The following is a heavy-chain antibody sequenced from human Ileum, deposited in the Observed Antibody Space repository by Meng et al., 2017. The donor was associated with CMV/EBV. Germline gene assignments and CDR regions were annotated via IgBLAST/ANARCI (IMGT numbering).Heavy chain of an antibody. J-gene: IGHJ4*02. CDR1: GFTFSNYG. Sequence: GGSLRLSCAASGFTFSNYGVHWVRQAPGKGLEWLTIISHDGNNENYAASVRGRFSISRDNSKNTVYLQVDSLRVEDTGVYFCARACGPYCYFADNWGQGTLVTVSS. D-gene: IGHD2-21*02. CDR2: ISHDGNNE. CDR3: ARACGPYCYFADN. V-gene: IGHV3-30*19.